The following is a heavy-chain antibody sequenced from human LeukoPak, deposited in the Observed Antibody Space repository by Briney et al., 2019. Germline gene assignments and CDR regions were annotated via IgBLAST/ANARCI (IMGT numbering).Heavy chain of an antibody. Sequence: PSETLSLTCTVSGYSISSGYYWGWIRQPPGKGLEWIGSIYYSGSTYYNPSLKSRVTISVDTSKNQFSLKLSSVTAADTAVYYCARPYSSLARSAFDIWGQGTMVTVSS. CDR1: GYSISSGYY. J-gene: IGHJ3*02. CDR2: IYYSGST. CDR3: ARPYSSLARSAFDI. D-gene: IGHD2-15*01. V-gene: IGHV4-38-2*02.